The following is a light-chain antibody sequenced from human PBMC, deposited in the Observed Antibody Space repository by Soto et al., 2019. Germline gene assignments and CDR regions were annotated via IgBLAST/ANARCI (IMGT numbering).Light chain of an antibody. CDR1: QSVSSN. Sequence: EIVMTQSPATLSVSPGERATLSCRVSQSVSSNLAWYRQKPGQAPRLLIYGASTRATDIPARFSGSGSGTEFTLIISSLQSEDFAVYYCQQYVDWPYTFGQGTNLEI. J-gene: IGKJ2*01. CDR2: GAS. CDR3: QQYVDWPYT. V-gene: IGKV3-15*01.